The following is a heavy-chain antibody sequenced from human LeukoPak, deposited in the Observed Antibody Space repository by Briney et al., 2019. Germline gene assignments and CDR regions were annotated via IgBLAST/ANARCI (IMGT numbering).Heavy chain of an antibody. J-gene: IGHJ2*01. CDR2: IYPNGIT. V-gene: IGHV4-4*08. CDR3: ARRAYYDTSGYYPTSGYFDL. Sequence: SETLSLTCTVSGGSIFSYYWNWIRQPPGKGLEWIGYIYPNGITSYNPSLRSRGTISIATTKNQFSLRLRTVTAADTAIYYCARRAYYDTSGYYPTSGYFDLWGRGTLVTVSS. D-gene: IGHD3-22*01. CDR1: GGSIFSYY.